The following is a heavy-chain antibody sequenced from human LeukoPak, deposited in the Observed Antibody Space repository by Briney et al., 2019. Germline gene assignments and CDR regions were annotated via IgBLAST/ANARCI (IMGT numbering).Heavy chain of an antibody. CDR1: GFTFSSYG. CDR3: ARGLDYGSGSYPYYFDY. CDR2: IWYDGSNK. V-gene: IGHV3-33*01. D-gene: IGHD3-10*01. Sequence: GGSLRLSCAASGFTFSSYGMHWVRQAPGKGLEWVGVIWYDGSNKYYADSVKGRFTISRDNSKNTLYLQMNSLRAEDTAVYYCARGLDYGSGSYPYYFDYWGQGTLVTVSS. J-gene: IGHJ4*02.